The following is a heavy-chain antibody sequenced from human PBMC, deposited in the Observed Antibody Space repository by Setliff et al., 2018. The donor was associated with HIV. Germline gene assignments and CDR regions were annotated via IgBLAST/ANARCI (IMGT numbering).Heavy chain of an antibody. CDR2: VIRGGHNT. J-gene: IGHJ3*02. V-gene: IGHV3-23*01. D-gene: IGHD3-16*01. CDR3: VRDSINYDKAFDI. CDR1: GFSFSNYA. Sequence: GGSLRLSCAASGFSFSNYAMSWVRQAPGKGLEWVSSVIRGGHNTFYADSVKGRFTISRDNSKDTLYLQMSGLTAEDTAIYYCVRDSINYDKAFDIWGQGTMVTVSS.